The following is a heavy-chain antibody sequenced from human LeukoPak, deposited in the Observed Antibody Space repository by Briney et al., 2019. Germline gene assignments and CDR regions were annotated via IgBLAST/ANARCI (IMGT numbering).Heavy chain of an antibody. CDR3: ARGPNWNYALSNWFDP. Sequence: GASVKVSCKASGGTFSSYAISWVRQAPGQGLEWMGGIIPIFGTANYAQKFQGRVTITTDESTSTAYMELGSLRSEDTAVYYCARGPNWNYALSNWFDPWGQGTLVTVSS. J-gene: IGHJ5*02. V-gene: IGHV1-69*05. CDR2: IIPIFGTA. CDR1: GGTFSSYA. D-gene: IGHD1-7*01.